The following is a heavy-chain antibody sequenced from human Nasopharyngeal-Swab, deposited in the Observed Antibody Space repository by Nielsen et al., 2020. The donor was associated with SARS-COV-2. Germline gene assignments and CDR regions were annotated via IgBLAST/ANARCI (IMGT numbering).Heavy chain of an antibody. V-gene: IGHV3-33*01. D-gene: IGHD3-22*01. CDR1: GFTFSSYG. CDR3: AREWYYYDSSGYSTYFDY. Sequence: GESLKISCAASGFTFSSYGMHWVRQAPGKGLEWVADIWYDGSNKYYAESVKGRFTISRDNSKNTLYLQMNSLRAEDTAVYYCAREWYYYDSSGYSTYFDYWGQGTLVTVSS. CDR2: IWYDGSNK. J-gene: IGHJ4*02.